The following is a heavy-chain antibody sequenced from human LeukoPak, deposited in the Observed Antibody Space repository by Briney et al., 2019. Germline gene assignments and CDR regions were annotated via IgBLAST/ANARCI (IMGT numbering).Heavy chain of an antibody. J-gene: IGHJ6*02. CDR1: GGSISSYY. Sequence: SGTLSLTCTVSGGSISSYYWSWIRQPAGKGLEWIGRIYTSGSTNYNPSLKSRVTMSVDTSKNQFSLKLSSVTAADTAVYYCARGGYSYGYVYYYYGMDVWGQGTTVTVSS. CDR3: ARGGYSYGYVYYYYGMDV. D-gene: IGHD5-18*01. CDR2: IYTSGST. V-gene: IGHV4-4*07.